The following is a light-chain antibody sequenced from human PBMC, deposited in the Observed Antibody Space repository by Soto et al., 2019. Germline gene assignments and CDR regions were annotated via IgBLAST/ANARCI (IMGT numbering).Light chain of an antibody. CDR2: GAS. J-gene: IGKJ2*01. Sequence: DIVLTQSPATLSVSPGERATLSCRASQSVSSNLAWYQQKPGQAPRLLIYGASTRATGIPARFSGSGSGTEFTLTISSLEPEDSAVYDCQQDDNWPTYTFGMETKLEIK. CDR1: QSVSSN. CDR3: QQDDNWPTYT. V-gene: IGKV3-15*01.